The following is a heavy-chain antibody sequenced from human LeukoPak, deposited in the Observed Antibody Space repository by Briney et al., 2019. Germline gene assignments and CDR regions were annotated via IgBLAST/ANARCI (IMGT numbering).Heavy chain of an antibody. J-gene: IGHJ4*02. CDR3: ARDERYDSSGYPFDY. Sequence: ASVKVSCKASGYTFTGYFIHWVRQAPGQGLEWMGWINPNSGGTNYAQKFQGRVTMTRDTSISTAYMELSRLRSDDTAVYYCARDERYDSSGYPFDYWGQGTLVTVSS. D-gene: IGHD3-22*01. CDR2: INPNSGGT. V-gene: IGHV1-2*02. CDR1: GYTFTGYF.